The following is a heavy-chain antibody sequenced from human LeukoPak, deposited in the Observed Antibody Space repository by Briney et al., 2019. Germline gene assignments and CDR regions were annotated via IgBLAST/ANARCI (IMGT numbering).Heavy chain of an antibody. CDR3: ARDGPVVTTPFDN. Sequence: GGSLRLSCAASGFTFSSYEMNWVRQAPGKGLEWVSYISTSGSTIYYADSVKGRFTISRGNAKNSLYLRMNSLRAEDTAVYYCARDGPVVTTPFDNWGQGTLVTVSS. CDR2: ISTSGSTI. V-gene: IGHV3-48*03. D-gene: IGHD4-23*01. J-gene: IGHJ4*02. CDR1: GFTFSSYE.